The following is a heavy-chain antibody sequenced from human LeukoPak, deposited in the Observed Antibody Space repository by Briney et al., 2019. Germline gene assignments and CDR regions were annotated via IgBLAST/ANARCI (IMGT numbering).Heavy chain of an antibody. CDR2: IYYSGST. CDR3: ARVPHYYDSSGYHKRAFDI. CDR1: GGSISSYY. Sequence: SETLSLTCTVSGGSISSYYWSWIRQPPGKGLVSIGYIYYSGSTNYNPSLKSRVTISVDTSKNQFSLKLSSVTAADTAVYYCARVPHYYDSSGYHKRAFDIWGQGTMVTVSS. D-gene: IGHD3-22*01. J-gene: IGHJ3*02. V-gene: IGHV4-59*01.